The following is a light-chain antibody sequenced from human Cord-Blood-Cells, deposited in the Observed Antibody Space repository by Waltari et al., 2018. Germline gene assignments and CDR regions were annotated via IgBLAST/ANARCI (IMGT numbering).Light chain of an antibody. J-gene: IGKJ2*01. CDR2: AAS. Sequence: DIQMTQSPSSVSASVGDRVTITCRASQSISSYLNWYQQKPGKAPKLLIYAASSLQSGVPSRFSGSGSGTDFTLTISSLQPEGFATYYCQQSYSTPYTFGQGTKLEIK. CDR1: QSISSY. CDR3: QQSYSTPYT. V-gene: IGKV1-39*01.